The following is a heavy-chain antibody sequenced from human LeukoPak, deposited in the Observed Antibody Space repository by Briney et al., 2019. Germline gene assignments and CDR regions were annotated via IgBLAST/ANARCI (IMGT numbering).Heavy chain of an antibody. V-gene: IGHV4-61*02. CDR2: VFPSGST. Sequence: SETLSLICTVSGGSISSGSYYWTWIRQPAGNGLEWIGRVFPSGSTDYNPSLKSRVTVSVDTSKNQFSLKLSSVTAADTAVYYCARVFFYNDANSIDLWGRGTLVTVSS. D-gene: IGHD1-1*01. CDR1: GGSISSGSYY. CDR3: ARVFFYNDANSIDL. J-gene: IGHJ2*01.